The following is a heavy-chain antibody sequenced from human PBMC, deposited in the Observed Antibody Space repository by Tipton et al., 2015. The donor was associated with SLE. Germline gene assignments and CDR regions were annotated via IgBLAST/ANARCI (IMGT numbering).Heavy chain of an antibody. CDR1: GGSFSGYY. D-gene: IGHD3-3*01. CDR3: ARGRGFFYYFDY. J-gene: IGHJ4*02. V-gene: IGHV4-34*01. CDR2: INHSGST. Sequence: TLSLTCAVYGGSFSGYYWSWIRQPPGKGLEWIGEINHSGSTNYNPSLKSRVTISVDTSKNQFSLKLSSVTAADTAVYYCARGRGFFYYFDYWGQGTLVTVSS.